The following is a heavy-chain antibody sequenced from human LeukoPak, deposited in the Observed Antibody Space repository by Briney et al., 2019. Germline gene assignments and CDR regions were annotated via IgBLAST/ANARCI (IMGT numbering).Heavy chain of an antibody. V-gene: IGHV3-23*01. CDR3: AKGDIVVVVGLDY. D-gene: IGHD2-15*01. J-gene: IGHJ4*02. CDR1: GFTVSSNY. CDR2: ISGSGGST. Sequence: GGSLRLSCAASGFTVSSNYMSWVRQAPGKGLEWVSAISGSGGSTYYADSVKGRFTISRDNSKNTLYLQMNSLRAEDTAVYYCAKGDIVVVVGLDYWGQGTLVTVSS.